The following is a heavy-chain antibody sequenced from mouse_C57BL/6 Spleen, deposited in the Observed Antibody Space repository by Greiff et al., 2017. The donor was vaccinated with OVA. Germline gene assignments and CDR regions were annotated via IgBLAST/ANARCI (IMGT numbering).Heavy chain of an antibody. V-gene: IGHV1-50*01. Sequence: VQLQQPGAELVKPGASVKLSCKASGYTFTSYWMQWVKQRPGQGLEWIGEIDPSDSYTNYNQKFKGKATLTVDTSSSTAYMQLSSLTSEDSAVYYCASYSNYWFADWGQGTLVTVSA. CDR2: IDPSDSYT. J-gene: IGHJ3*01. D-gene: IGHD2-5*01. CDR1: GYTFTSYW. CDR3: ASYSNYWFAD.